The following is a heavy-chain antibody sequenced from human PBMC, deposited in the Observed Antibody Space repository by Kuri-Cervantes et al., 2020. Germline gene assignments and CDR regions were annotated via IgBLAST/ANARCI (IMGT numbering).Heavy chain of an antibody. CDR3: AKDRGYGDYWYHRNYFDY. V-gene: IGHV3-30*18. D-gene: IGHD4-17*01. CDR2: ISYDGSNK. CDR1: GFTFSSYG. J-gene: IGHJ4*02. Sequence: SCAASGFTFSSYGMHWVRQAPGKGLEWVAVISYDGSNKYYADSVKGRFTISRDNSKNTLYLQMNSLRAEDTAVYYCAKDRGYGDYWYHRNYFDYWGQGTLVTVSS.